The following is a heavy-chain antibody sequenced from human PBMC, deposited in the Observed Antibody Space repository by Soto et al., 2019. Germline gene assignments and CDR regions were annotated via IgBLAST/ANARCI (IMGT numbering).Heavy chain of an antibody. CDR2: IIPIFGTA. CDR1: GGTFSSYA. CDR3: WGSGSYYNVYYYYGMDV. J-gene: IGHJ6*02. D-gene: IGHD3-10*01. Sequence: SVKVSCKASGGTFSSYAISWVRQAPGQGLEWMGGIIPIFGTANYAQKFQGRVTTTADESTSTAYMELSSLRSEDTAVYYCWGSGSYYNVYYYYGMDVWGQGTTVTVSS. V-gene: IGHV1-69*13.